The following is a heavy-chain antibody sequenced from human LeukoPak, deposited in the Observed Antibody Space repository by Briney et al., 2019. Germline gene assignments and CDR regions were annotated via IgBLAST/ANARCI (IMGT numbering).Heavy chain of an antibody. J-gene: IGHJ6*03. V-gene: IGHV1-46*01. CDR2: INPSGGST. Sequence: ASVKVSFKASVYTFTSYYMHWVRQAPGQGLAWMGIINPSGGSTNYAQKFQGRVTMTRDTSTSTVYMELSSLRSEDTAVYYCARGTLGYDSSGYYYENYYYYMDVWGKGTTVTVSS. CDR1: VYTFTSYY. D-gene: IGHD3-22*01. CDR3: ARGTLGYDSSGYYYENYYYYMDV.